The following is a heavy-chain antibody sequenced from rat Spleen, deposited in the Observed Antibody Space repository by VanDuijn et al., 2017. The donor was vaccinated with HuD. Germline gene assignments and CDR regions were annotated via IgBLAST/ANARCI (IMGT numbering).Heavy chain of an antibody. CDR2: INSAGST. V-gene: IGHV3-3*01. J-gene: IGHJ2*01. CDR1: GYSITSSYR. CDR3: ARYGQQLPYYFDY. Sequence: EVQLQESGPGLVKPSQSLSLTCSVTGYSITSSYRWNWIRKFPGNKLEWMGYINSAGSTSYNPSRKSRISITRDPSKNQFFLQLNSVPTEDTATYDCARYGQQLPYYFDYWGQGVSVTVSS. D-gene: IGHD1-10*01.